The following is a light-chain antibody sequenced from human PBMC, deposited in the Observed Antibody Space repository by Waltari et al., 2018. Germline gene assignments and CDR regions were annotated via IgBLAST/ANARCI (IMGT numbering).Light chain of an antibody. CDR2: GAS. CDR3: QQYGSSPRT. Sequence: EIVLTQSPGTLSLSTGERATLSCRASQSVSSSYLAWNQQKPGQAPRLLIYGASSRATGIPDRFSGSGSGTDFTLTISRLEPEDFAVYYCQQYGSSPRTFGQGTKVEIK. V-gene: IGKV3-20*01. CDR1: QSVSSSY. J-gene: IGKJ1*01.